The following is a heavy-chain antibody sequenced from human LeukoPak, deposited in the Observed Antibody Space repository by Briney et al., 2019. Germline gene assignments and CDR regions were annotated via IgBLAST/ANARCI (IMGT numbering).Heavy chain of an antibody. CDR1: GFTFSSYA. CDR3: ARVRRATTGGWVDY. CDR2: ISYDGSNK. D-gene: IGHD4-11*01. J-gene: IGHJ4*02. Sequence: GGSLRLSCAASGFTFSSYAMHWVRQAPGKGLEWVAVISYDGSNKYYADSVKGRFTISRDNSKNTLYLQMNSLRAEDTAVYYCARVRRATTGGWVDYWGQGTLVTVSS. V-gene: IGHV3-30-3*01.